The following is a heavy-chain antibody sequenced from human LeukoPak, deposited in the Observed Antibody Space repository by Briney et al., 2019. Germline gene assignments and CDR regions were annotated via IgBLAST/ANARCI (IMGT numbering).Heavy chain of an antibody. Sequence: EASVKVSCKASGYTFTSYGISWVRQAPGQGLEWMGWISAYNGNTNYAQKLQGRVTMTTDTSTSTAYMELRSLRSDDTAVYYCARGHMTVVTPWAFDIWGQGTMVTVSS. CDR3: ARGHMTVVTPWAFDI. V-gene: IGHV1-18*01. D-gene: IGHD4-23*01. J-gene: IGHJ3*02. CDR2: ISAYNGNT. CDR1: GYTFTSYG.